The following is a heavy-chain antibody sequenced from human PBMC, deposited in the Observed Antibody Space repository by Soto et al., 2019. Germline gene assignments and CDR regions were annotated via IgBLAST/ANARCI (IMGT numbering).Heavy chain of an antibody. CDR2: IKQDGSEK. D-gene: IGHD2-15*01. Sequence: PSETLSLSCAASGFTFSSYWMSWVRQAPGKGLEWVANIKQDGSEKYYVDSVKGRFTVSRDNAKNSLYLQMNSLRAEDTAVYYCARGVVAALWFDPWGHGTLVTVSS. J-gene: IGHJ5*02. V-gene: IGHV3-7*03. CDR1: GFTFSSYW. CDR3: ARGVVAALWFDP.